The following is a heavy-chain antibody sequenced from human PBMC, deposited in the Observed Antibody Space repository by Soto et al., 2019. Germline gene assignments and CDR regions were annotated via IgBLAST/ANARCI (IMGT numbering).Heavy chain of an antibody. D-gene: IGHD2-15*01. J-gene: IGHJ4*02. V-gene: IGHV3-7*01. CDR3: ATAKLLLPWLFDY. Sequence: GGSLRLSCAASGFTFSSYWMSWVRQAPGKGLEWVANIKQDGGEKYYVDSVKGRFTVSRDNAKNSLYLQMDSLSAEDTAVYYCATAKLLLPWLFDYWGQGTLVTVSS. CDR2: IKQDGGEK. CDR1: GFTFSSYW.